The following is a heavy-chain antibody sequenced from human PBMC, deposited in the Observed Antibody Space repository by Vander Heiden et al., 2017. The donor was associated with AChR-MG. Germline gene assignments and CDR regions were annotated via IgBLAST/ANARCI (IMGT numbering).Heavy chain of an antibody. J-gene: IGHJ4*02. D-gene: IGHD2-15*01. Sequence: EVQPVESGGGLVQPGGSLRLSCAASGSTFRGCWLGWVRRAPGKEGEGVANRKQDGSEKYYVDSVKGRVTISRDNAKNSLYLQMNSLSAEDTAVYYCATPGLGCSGGSCYSVWGQGTLVTVSS. CDR3: ATPGLGCSGGSCYSV. V-gene: IGHV3-7*01. CDR1: GSTFRGCW. CDR2: RKQDGSEK.